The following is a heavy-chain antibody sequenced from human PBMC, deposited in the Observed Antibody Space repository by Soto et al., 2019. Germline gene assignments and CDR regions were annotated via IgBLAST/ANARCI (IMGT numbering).Heavy chain of an antibody. CDR2: IWYDGSNK. J-gene: IGHJ4*02. V-gene: IGHV3-33*01. CDR1: GFTFSSYG. CDR3: VRLLWGVPRGDFDH. Sequence: QVQLVESGGGVVQPGRSLRLSCAASGFTFSSYGMHWVRQAPGKGLERVAVIWYDGSNKYHADSVKGRFTISRDNSKNTLYLQMNSVRAEDTAVYYCVRLLWGVPRGDFDHWGQGALVTVSS. D-gene: IGHD3-16*01.